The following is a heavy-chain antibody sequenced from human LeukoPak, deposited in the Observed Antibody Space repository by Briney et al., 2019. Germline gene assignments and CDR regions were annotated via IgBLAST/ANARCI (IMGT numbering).Heavy chain of an antibody. CDR1: GFTFDDYG. J-gene: IGHJ3*02. CDR3: ARKSPYCSGGSCYAFDI. CDR2: INWNGGST. D-gene: IGHD2-15*01. Sequence: GGSLRLSCAASGFTFDDYGMSWVRQAPGKRLEWVSGINWNGGSTGYADSVKGRFTISRDNAKNSLYLQMNSLRAEDTALYYCARKSPYCSGGSCYAFDIWGQGTMVTVSS. V-gene: IGHV3-20*04.